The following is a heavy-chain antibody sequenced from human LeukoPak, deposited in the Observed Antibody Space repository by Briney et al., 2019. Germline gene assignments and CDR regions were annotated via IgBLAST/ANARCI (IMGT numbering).Heavy chain of an antibody. V-gene: IGHV4-34*01. CDR3: ARVATVTTWDYFDY. CDR1: GFTFSSYA. D-gene: IGHD4-11*01. Sequence: GSLRLSCAASGFTFSSYAMSWVRQPPGKGLEWIGEINHSGSTNYNPSLRSRVTISVDTSKNQFSLKLSSVTAADTAVYYCARVATVTTWDYFDYWGQGTLVTVSS. CDR2: INHSGST. J-gene: IGHJ4*02.